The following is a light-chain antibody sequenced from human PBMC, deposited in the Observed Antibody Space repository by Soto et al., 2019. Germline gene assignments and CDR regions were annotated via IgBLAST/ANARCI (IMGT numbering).Light chain of an antibody. CDR2: RNN. J-gene: IGLJ3*02. CDR3: ATWDDSLSGRL. CDR1: SSNIGSNF. V-gene: IGLV1-47*01. Sequence: QPVLTQAPSASATPGQSVTISCSGSSSNIGSNFVSWYQQLPGTAPKLLIYRNNQRPSGVPDRFSGSKSGTSASLAISGLQSEDEADYYCATWDDSLSGRLFGGGTKLTVL.